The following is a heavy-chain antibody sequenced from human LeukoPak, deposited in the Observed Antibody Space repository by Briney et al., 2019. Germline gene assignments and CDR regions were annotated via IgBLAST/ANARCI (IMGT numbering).Heavy chain of an antibody. CDR2: ISSNGGST. D-gene: IGHD3-10*01. CDR1: GFTFSSYA. V-gene: IGHV3-64D*06. J-gene: IGHJ4*02. CDR3: VKTGGGEGYYGSGSYYNVFDY. Sequence: GESLRLSCSASGFTFSSYAMHWVRQAPGKGLEYVSAISSNGGSTYYADSVKGRFTISRDNSKNTLYLQMSSLRAEDTAVYYCVKTGGGEGYYGSGSYYNVFDYWGQGTLVTVSS.